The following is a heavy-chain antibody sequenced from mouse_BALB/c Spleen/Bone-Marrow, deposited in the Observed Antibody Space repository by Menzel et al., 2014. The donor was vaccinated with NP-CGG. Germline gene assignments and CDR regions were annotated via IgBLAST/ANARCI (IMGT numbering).Heavy chain of an antibody. Sequence: QVQLQQPGAELVKPGASVKMSCKASGYTFTSYWMHWVKQRPGQGLEWIGVMDPSDSYTSYNQKFKGKATLTVDTSSSTAYMQLSSLTSEDSAVYYCTRSRDYGNWFAYWGQGTLVTVSA. J-gene: IGHJ3*01. D-gene: IGHD2-1*01. CDR1: GYTFTSYW. CDR3: TRSRDYGNWFAY. CDR2: MDPSDSYT. V-gene: IGHV1S127*01.